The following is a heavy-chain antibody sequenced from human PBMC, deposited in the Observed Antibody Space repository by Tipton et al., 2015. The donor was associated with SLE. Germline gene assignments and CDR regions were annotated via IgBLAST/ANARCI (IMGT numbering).Heavy chain of an antibody. J-gene: IGHJ3*02. V-gene: IGHV5-51*01. CDR1: GYHFSSYW. D-gene: IGHD3-3*01. CDR3: ARQIYGVGRIPSEPFDI. CDR2: VYPGDFDR. Sequence: QLVQSGAEVKKPGESLRISCQASGYHFSSYWIAWVRQRPGKGPEWMGMVYPGDFDRRYSPSFEGQVTISAERSTSTVYLNRRSLKAADSAMYYCARQIYGVGRIPSEPFDIWGQGTLVTVSS.